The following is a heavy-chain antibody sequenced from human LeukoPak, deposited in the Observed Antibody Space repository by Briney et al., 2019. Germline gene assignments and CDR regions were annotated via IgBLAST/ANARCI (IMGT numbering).Heavy chain of an antibody. V-gene: IGHV1-2*02. D-gene: IGHD2-15*01. CDR2: INPNSGGT. CDR3: SRDSGYCSGGSCWYFDF. CDR1: GYTFTGYY. J-gene: IGHJ4*02. Sequence: ASVKVSCKASGYTFTGYYIHWVRQAPGQGLEWMGWINPNSGGTNYAQKFQGRVTMTRDTSMSTAYMELSGLRSDDTAVYYCSRDSGYCSGGSCWYFDFWGQGTLVTVSS.